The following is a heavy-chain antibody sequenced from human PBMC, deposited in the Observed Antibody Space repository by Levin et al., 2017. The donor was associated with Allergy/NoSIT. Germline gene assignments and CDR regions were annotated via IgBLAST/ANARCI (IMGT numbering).Heavy chain of an antibody. V-gene: IGHV4-61*01. Sequence: PSETLSLTCTVSGDSVSSDTYYWNWIRQPPGKGLEWIGYIYYTGSTNYNPSLQSRVTMSVDTSRNQFSLKLTSVTAADTAVYYCARGGNLYYFGSGRSFQHWGQGTLVTVSS. CDR1: GDSVSSDTYY. CDR2: IYYTGST. D-gene: IGHD3-10*01. J-gene: IGHJ1*01. CDR3: ARGGNLYYFGSGRSFQH.